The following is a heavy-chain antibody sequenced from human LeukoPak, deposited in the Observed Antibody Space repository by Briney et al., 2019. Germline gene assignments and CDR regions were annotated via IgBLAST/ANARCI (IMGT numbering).Heavy chain of an antibody. D-gene: IGHD3-22*01. CDR2: INSDGSST. J-gene: IGHJ4*02. V-gene: IGHV3-74*01. CDR3: ARVPMYYYDSSGYYPLDY. CDR1: GFTFSSYW. Sequence: GGSLRLSCAASGFTFSSYWMHWVRQAPGKGLVWVSRINSDGSSTSYADSVKGRFTISRDNAKNTLYLQMNSLRAEDTAVYYCARVPMYYYDSSGYYPLDYWGQGTLVTVSS.